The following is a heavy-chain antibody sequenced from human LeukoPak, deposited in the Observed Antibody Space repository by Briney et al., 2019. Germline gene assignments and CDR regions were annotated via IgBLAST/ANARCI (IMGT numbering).Heavy chain of an antibody. V-gene: IGHV3-33*01. CDR3: ARDLNYYDSSGFDY. D-gene: IGHD3-22*01. J-gene: IGHJ4*02. Sequence: GGSLRLSCAASGYSFSSYGMQWVRQAPGKGLEWVAVIWYDGSKKYYADSVKGRFTISRNDSKNTLYLQMNSLRAEDTAVYYCARDLNYYDSSGFDYWGQGTLVTVSS. CDR1: GYSFSSYG. CDR2: IWYDGSKK.